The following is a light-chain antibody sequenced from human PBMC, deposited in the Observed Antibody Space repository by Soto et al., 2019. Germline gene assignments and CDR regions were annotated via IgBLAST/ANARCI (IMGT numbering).Light chain of an antibody. CDR1: QTVSTN. V-gene: IGKV3-15*01. Sequence: ETVMTQSPATLSVSPGERATLSCRASQTVSTNLAWYQQKPGQAPRLLIYSASTRATGIPARFSGSGSGTEFTLTISSLQSEDFAVYFCQQYNNWPPITFGQGTRLEIK. J-gene: IGKJ5*01. CDR3: QQYNNWPPIT. CDR2: SAS.